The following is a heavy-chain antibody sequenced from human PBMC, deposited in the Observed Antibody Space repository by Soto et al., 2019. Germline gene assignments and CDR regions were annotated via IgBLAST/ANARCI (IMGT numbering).Heavy chain of an antibody. CDR1: GFTFSSYN. D-gene: IGHD1-26*01. CDR2: ISSSSSTI. Sequence: EVQLVESGGGLVQPGGSLRLSCAASGFTFSSYNMNWVRQAPGKGLEWISYISSSSSTIYYADPVKGRFTISRDNAKNSLYLQMSSLRDEDTAVYYCARDGSGSYYTDYWGQGTLVTVSS. V-gene: IGHV3-48*02. CDR3: ARDGSGSYYTDY. J-gene: IGHJ4*02.